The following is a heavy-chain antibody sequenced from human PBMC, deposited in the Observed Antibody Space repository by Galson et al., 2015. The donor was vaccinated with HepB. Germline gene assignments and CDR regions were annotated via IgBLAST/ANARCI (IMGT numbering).Heavy chain of an antibody. J-gene: IGHJ4*02. Sequence: WVRQAPGKGLEWVANIRQDGGARSYGDSVKGRFTISRDDANNSLYLQMNSLRAEDTAVYYCARGGGSPYFDYWGRGTLVTVSS. CDR3: ARGGGSPYFDY. CDR2: IRQDGGAR. V-gene: IGHV3-7*03. D-gene: IGHD2-15*01.